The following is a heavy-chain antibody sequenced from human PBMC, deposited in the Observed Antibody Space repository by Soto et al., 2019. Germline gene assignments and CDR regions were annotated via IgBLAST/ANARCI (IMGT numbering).Heavy chain of an antibody. CDR1: GFTFRNYG. CDR3: ARDQLYYNDISGRPLNAFDV. J-gene: IGHJ3*01. CDR2: IGIGSSTT. D-gene: IGHD3-22*01. Sequence: EVDLVESGGGLVQSGGSLRLSCAASGFTFRNYGMNWVRQAPGKGLEWVSYIGIGSSTTYYADSVKGRFTISRDNAKNSLDRQMNSLRAEDTAVYYCARDQLYYNDISGRPLNAFDVWGQGTMVTVSS. V-gene: IGHV3-48*01.